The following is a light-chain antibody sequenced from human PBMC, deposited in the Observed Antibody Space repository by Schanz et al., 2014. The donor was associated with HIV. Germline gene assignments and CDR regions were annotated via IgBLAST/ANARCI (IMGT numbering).Light chain of an antibody. CDR2: DVS. CDR3: TSYTSSSTLVV. CDR1: SIDVGGYDY. V-gene: IGLV2-14*03. Sequence: QSALTQPASLSGSPGQSITISCTGTSIDVGGYDYVSWYQKHPDKAPRLIIYDVSNRPSGVPDRFSGSKSGNTASLTISGLQAEDEADYYCTSYTSSSTLVVFGGGTKLTVL. J-gene: IGLJ2*01.